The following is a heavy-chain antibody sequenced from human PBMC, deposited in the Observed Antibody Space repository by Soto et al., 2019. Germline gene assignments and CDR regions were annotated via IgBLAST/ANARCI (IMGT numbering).Heavy chain of an antibody. J-gene: IGHJ6*02. CDR3: ARASAAAGTWGGYYYYGMDV. CDR2: TYYRSKWYN. Sequence: QSQTLSLTCAISGDSVSSNSAAWNWIRQSPSRGLEWLGRTYYRSKWYNDYAVSVKSRITINPDTSKNQFSLQLNSVTPEDTAVYYCARASAAAGTWGGYYYYGMDVWGQGTTVTVSS. D-gene: IGHD6-13*01. V-gene: IGHV6-1*01. CDR1: GDSVSSNSAA.